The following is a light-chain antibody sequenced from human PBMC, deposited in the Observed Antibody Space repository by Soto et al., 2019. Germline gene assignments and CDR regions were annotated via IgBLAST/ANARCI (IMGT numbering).Light chain of an antibody. CDR2: DAS. V-gene: IGKV1-5*01. Sequence: DIPMTQSPSTLSASVGDRVTITCRAIQRISSWLAWYQQKPGKAPKLLIYDASSLESGVPSRFSGSGSGTEFTLTISSLQPDDFATYYCQQYNSYSWTFGQGTKVESK. J-gene: IGKJ1*01. CDR3: QQYNSYSWT. CDR1: QRISSW.